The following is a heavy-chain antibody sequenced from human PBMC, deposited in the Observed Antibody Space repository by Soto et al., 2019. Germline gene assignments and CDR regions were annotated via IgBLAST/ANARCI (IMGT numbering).Heavy chain of an antibody. CDR2: TRNKANSYTT. D-gene: IGHD5-18*01. CDR3: AREVDTAMVLPYYYYMDV. Sequence: GSLRLSCAASGFTFSDHYMDWVRQAPGKGLEWVGRTRNKANSYTTEYAASVKGRFTSSRDDSKNSLYLQMNSLKTEDTAVYYCAREVDTAMVLPYYYYMDVWGKGTTVTVSS. CDR1: GFTFSDHY. J-gene: IGHJ6*03. V-gene: IGHV3-72*01.